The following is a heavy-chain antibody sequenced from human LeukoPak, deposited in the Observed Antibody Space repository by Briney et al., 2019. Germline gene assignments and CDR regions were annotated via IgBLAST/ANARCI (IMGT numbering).Heavy chain of an antibody. CDR2: ISAYNGNT. J-gene: IGHJ4*02. V-gene: IGHV1-18*01. CDR1: GYTFTSCG. D-gene: IGHD3-22*01. Sequence: ASVKVSCKASGYTFTSCGISWVRQAPGQGPEWMGWISAYNGNTNYAQKLQGRVTMTTDTSTSTAYMELRSLRSDDTAVYYCTRDLPPNYYDSSAYPGDYWGQGTLVTVSS. CDR3: TRDLPPNYYDSSAYPGDY.